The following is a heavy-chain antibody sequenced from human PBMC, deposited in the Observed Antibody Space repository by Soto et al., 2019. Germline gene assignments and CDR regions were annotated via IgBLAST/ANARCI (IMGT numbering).Heavy chain of an antibody. CDR1: CDSIGRFY. CDR2: VYSTGGV. V-gene: IGHV4-4*07. Sequence: QLQLHESGPGLVKPSETLSLPWNVSCDSIGRFYLSWIRQSAGKGLEWIGRVYSTGGVTYNPALTGHVTISLDRSNNHVALEMNSVTAADTAVYFCARDRSGTGLAIWGRGTRVSVAS. CDR3: ARDRSGTGLAI. J-gene: IGHJ6*02. D-gene: IGHD1-26*01.